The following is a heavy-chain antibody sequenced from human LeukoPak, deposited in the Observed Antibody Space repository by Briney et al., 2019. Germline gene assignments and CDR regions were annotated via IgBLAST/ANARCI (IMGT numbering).Heavy chain of an antibody. CDR3: VREGLTGYFDA. D-gene: IGHD6-25*01. V-gene: IGHV3-11*01. J-gene: IGHJ5*02. Sequence: GGSLRLSCSASGFTLRDNFMSWIRQAPGQGLEWVSYISTSGGTTFYADSVRGRFTISRDNAKNSVFLEMTSLRADDTAVYFCVREGLTGYFDAWGQGTLVTVSS. CDR1: GFTLRDNF. CDR2: ISTSGGTT.